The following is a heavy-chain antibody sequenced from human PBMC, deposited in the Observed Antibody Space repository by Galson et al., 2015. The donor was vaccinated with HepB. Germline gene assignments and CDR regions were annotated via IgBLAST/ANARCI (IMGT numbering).Heavy chain of an antibody. D-gene: IGHD5-18*01. J-gene: IGHJ6*02. CDR1: R. CDR3: ARTSGYNYGDYYYYGMDV. V-gene: IGHV2-70*04. CDR2: IDWDDKK. Sequence: RVSWIRQPPGKALEWLARIDWDDKKFYSTSLRTRLTISKDTSKNQVVLTMTGMDPVDTATYFCARTSGYNYGDYYYYGMDVWGQGTTVTVSS.